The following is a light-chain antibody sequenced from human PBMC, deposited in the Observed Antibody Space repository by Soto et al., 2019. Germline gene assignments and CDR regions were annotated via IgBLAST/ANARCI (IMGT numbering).Light chain of an antibody. CDR3: QAWGTGGV. CDR1: SGHSDYA. V-gene: IGLV4-69*01. Sequence: QSVLTQSPSASGSPGASVKLTCTLSSGHSDYAIAWHQQQPEKGPRYLMKVTSDGSHTKGDGIPDRFSGSSSGADRYLTISSLRSDDEADYYCQAWGTGGVFGGGTKLTVL. CDR2: VTSDGSH. J-gene: IGLJ3*02.